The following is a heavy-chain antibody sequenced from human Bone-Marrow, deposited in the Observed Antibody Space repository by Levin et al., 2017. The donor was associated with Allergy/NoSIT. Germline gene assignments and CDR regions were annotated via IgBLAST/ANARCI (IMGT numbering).Heavy chain of an antibody. Sequence: GGSLRLSCAASEFTVTDYYMSWVRQAPGKGLEWVSVIDPGGNTYYTDSVRGRFAISRDTSKKTLFLQVDSLRVEDTALYYCGVGPFDSWGQGTLVTVSS. CDR1: EFTVTDYY. CDR3: GVGPFDS. V-gene: IGHV3-66*01. J-gene: IGHJ4*02. CDR2: IDPGGNT.